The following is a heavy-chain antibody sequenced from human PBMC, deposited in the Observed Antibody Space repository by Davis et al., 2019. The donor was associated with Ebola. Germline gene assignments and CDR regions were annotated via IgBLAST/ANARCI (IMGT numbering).Heavy chain of an antibody. CDR1: GGSISSGGYY. CDR2: IYYSGST. CDR3: ARANLRFYGMDV. J-gene: IGHJ6*02. Sequence: PSETLSLTCTVSGGSISSGGYYWSWICQHPGKGLEWIGYIYYSGSTYYNPSLKSRVTISVDTSKNQFSLKLSSVTAADTAVYYCARANLRFYGMDVWGQGTTVTVSS. V-gene: IGHV4-31*03. D-gene: IGHD3-3*01.